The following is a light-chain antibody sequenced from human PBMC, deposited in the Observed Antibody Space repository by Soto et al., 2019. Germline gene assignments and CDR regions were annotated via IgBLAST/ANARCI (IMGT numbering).Light chain of an antibody. CDR1: QSVSSN. V-gene: IGKV3-15*01. Sequence: EIVMTQSPATLSVSPGERATLSCRASQSVSSNLAWYQQKPGLAPRLLIYGASNRATGIPARFSGSGSGTEFTLTLSSLQSEDFAVYYCQHYNNWPYTFGQGTKLEIK. CDR2: GAS. J-gene: IGKJ2*01. CDR3: QHYNNWPYT.